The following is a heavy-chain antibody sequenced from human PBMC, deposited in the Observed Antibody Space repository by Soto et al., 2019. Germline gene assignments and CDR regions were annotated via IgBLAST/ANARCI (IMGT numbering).Heavy chain of an antibody. CDR3: ARASGVATFAFDI. V-gene: IGHV4-59*01. CDR1: GGSISSYY. J-gene: IGHJ3*02. CDR2: IYYSGST. D-gene: IGHD5-12*01. Sequence: SETLSLTCTVSGGSISSYYWSWIRQPPGKGLEWIGYIYYSGSTNYNPSLKSRVTISVDTSKNQFSLKLSSVTAADTAVYYCARASGVATFAFDIWGQGTMVTVSS.